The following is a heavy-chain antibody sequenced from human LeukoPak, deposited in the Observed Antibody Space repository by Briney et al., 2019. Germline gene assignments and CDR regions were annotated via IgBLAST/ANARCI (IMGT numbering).Heavy chain of an antibody. Sequence: SETLSLTCTVSGYSISSGYYWGWIRQPPGKGLEWIGSIYHSGSTYYNPSLKSRVTISVDTSKNQFSLKLSSVTAADTAVYYCAGDRSGSLEYWGQGTLVTVSS. D-gene: IGHD1-26*01. V-gene: IGHV4-38-2*02. J-gene: IGHJ4*02. CDR2: IYHSGST. CDR1: GYSISSGYY. CDR3: AGDRSGSLEY.